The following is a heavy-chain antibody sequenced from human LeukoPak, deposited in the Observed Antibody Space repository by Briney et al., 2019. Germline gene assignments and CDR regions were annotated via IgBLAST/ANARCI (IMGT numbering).Heavy chain of an antibody. CDR2: INHSGST. Sequence: PSETLSLTCAVYGGSFSGYYWSWIRQPPGKGLEWIGEINHSGSTNYNPSLKSRATISVDTSKNQFSLKLSSVTAADTAVYYCAREVVGYSGYENFDYWGQGTLVTVSS. J-gene: IGHJ4*02. CDR1: GGSFSGYY. CDR3: AREVVGYSGYENFDY. V-gene: IGHV4-34*01. D-gene: IGHD5-12*01.